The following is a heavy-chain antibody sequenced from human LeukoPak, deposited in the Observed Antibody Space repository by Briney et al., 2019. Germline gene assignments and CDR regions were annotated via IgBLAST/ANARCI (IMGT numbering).Heavy chain of an antibody. CDR1: GFTFSTYW. CDR2: IHQDGNEK. D-gene: IGHD2-15*01. J-gene: IGHJ4*02. V-gene: IGHV3-7*04. Sequence: GGSLRLSCAASGFTFSTYWMSWVRQAPGKGLELLANIHQDGNEKYYVDSVKCRFTISRDNAKNSLYLQMNSLRAEDTAVYSCARGDKFSGDYWGQGTLVTVSS. CDR3: ARGDKFSGDY.